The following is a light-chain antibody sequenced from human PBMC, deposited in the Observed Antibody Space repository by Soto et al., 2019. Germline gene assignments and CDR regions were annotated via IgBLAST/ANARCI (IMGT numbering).Light chain of an antibody. J-gene: IGKJ4*01. V-gene: IGKV3-20*01. CDR3: HQYGTSPPLT. CDR1: QIVGSSS. CDR2: GAS. Sequence: EIVLTQSPGTLSLSPGERATLSCRASQIVGSSSLAGYQQKPGQAPRLLIYGASSRATGIPDRFSGRGSGTDFTLTNSRLEPEDFAVYYCHQYGTSPPLTFGGGTKVEIK.